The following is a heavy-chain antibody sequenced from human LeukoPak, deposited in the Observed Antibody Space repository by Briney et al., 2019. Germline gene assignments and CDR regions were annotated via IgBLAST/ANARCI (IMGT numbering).Heavy chain of an antibody. CDR1: GFTFSSYG. D-gene: IGHD6-25*01. CDR3: ARISATTSHTDY. V-gene: IGHV3-64*02. J-gene: IGHJ4*02. Sequence: GGSLRVSCAASGFTFSSYGMHWVRQAPGKGLEYVSAIAGNGGSTYYADSVKGRFTISRDNSKNTLYLQMGSLRTEDMAVYYCARISATTSHTDYWGQGTLVTVSS. CDR2: IAGNGGST.